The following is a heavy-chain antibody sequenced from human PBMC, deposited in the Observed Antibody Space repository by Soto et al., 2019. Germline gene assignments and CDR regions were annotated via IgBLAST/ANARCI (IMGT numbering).Heavy chain of an antibody. D-gene: IGHD3-9*01. CDR2: IIPIFGTA. Sequence: ASVKVSCKASGGTFSSYAISWVRQAPGQGLEWMGGIIPIFGTANYAQKFQGRVTITADESTSTAYMEPTSLRSEDTAVYYCASPLRYFDWFDLAYYYYGMDVWGQGTTVTVAS. V-gene: IGHV1-69*13. CDR3: ASPLRYFDWFDLAYYYYGMDV. CDR1: GGTFSSYA. J-gene: IGHJ6*02.